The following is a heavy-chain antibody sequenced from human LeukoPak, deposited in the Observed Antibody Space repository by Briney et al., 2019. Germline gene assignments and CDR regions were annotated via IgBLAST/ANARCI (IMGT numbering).Heavy chain of an antibody. V-gene: IGHV1-8*01. CDR2: MNPNSGNT. D-gene: IGHD3-9*01. CDR1: GYTFTSYD. J-gene: IGHJ4*02. CDR3: AVGPYYDILTGSDVIDY. Sequence: ASVKVSCKASGYTFTSYDINWVRQATGQGLEWMGWMNPNSGNTGYAQKFQGRVTMTRNTSISTAYKELSSLRSEDTAVYYCAVGPYYDILTGSDVIDYWGQGTLVTVSS.